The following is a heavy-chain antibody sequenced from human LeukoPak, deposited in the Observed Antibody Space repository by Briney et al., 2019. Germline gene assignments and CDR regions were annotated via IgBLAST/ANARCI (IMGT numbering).Heavy chain of an antibody. V-gene: IGHV4-59*01. CDR2: LYYSGST. Sequence: SETLSLACTVSGGSISSYYWSWIRQPPGKELEWIGYLYYSGSTNYNPSFKSRVTMSVDTSKNQFSLKLNSMTAADTAVYFCARGRYNDYGFDYWGQGTLVTVSS. CDR1: GGSISSYY. D-gene: IGHD4-17*01. J-gene: IGHJ4*02. CDR3: ARGRYNDYGFDY.